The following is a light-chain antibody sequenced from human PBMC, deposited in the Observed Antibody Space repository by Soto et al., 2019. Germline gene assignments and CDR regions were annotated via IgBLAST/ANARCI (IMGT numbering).Light chain of an antibody. CDR1: QRIPYSY. Sequence: EIVLTQSPGTLSLSPGEEATLSCRASQRIPYSYLAWFQQKPGQAPMLLIYGASSRPTGIPDRFSGSGSELDFTLTISRLEPEDFAVYYCQQHGDSPSFGPGPRVDI. CDR3: QQHGDSPS. J-gene: IGKJ3*01. CDR2: GAS. V-gene: IGKV3-20*01.